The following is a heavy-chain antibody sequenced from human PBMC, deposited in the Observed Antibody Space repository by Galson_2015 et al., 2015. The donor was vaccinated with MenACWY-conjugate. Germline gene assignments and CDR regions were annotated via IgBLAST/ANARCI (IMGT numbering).Heavy chain of an antibody. J-gene: IGHJ4*02. Sequence: SLRLSCAASGFTLSNYAMNWVRRAPGKGLEWLSYIGTASSPIYYADSVRGRFTISRDDAKNSLYLQMNSLRADDTAVYYCARDYYDSHFDYWGQGTLVTVSS. V-gene: IGHV3-48*04. CDR3: ARDYYDSHFDY. D-gene: IGHD3-22*01. CDR2: IGTASSPI. CDR1: GFTLSNYA.